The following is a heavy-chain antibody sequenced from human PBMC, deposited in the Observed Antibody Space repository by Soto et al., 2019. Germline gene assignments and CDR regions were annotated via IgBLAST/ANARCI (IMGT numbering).Heavy chain of an antibody. J-gene: IGHJ1*01. CDR3: VKDESINWYSGHFRH. CDR1: GFTFSSYW. Sequence: GGSLRLSCAASGFTFSSYWMSWVRQVPGKGLEWVSGINWNSGSIGYADSVKGRFAISRDNAKNSLHLQMNSLRAEDTAFYYCVKDESINWYSGHFRHWGQGTLVTVSS. CDR2: INWNSGSI. D-gene: IGHD6-13*01. V-gene: IGHV3-9*01.